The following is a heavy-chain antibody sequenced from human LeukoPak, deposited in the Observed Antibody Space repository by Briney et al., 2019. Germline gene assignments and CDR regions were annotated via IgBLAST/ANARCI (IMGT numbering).Heavy chain of an antibody. J-gene: IGHJ2*01. CDR1: GFTFSTYS. CDR2: IGSNGGST. Sequence: GGSLRLSCSASGFTFSTYSMHWVRQAPGKGLEYVSAIGSNGGSTYYADSVKGRFTISRDNSKNTLYLQMSSLRAEDTAVYYCVKGLRFLEWVNWYFDLWGRGTLVTVSS. CDR3: VKGLRFLEWVNWYFDL. D-gene: IGHD3-3*01. V-gene: IGHV3-64D*09.